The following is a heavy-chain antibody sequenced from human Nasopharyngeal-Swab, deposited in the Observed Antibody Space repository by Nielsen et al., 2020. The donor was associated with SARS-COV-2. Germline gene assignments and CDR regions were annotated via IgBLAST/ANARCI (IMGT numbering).Heavy chain of an antibody. Sequence: GESLKISCAASGFSITTYGMTWVRQAPGKGLEWVSVISGSGGSTYYADSVKGRFTISRDNSKNTLYLQMNSLRAEDTAVYYCARYDDYYDSSGYAYWGQGTLVTVSS. CDR1: GFSITTYG. D-gene: IGHD3-22*01. CDR3: ARYDDYYDSSGYAY. V-gene: IGHV3-23*01. CDR2: ISGSGGST. J-gene: IGHJ4*02.